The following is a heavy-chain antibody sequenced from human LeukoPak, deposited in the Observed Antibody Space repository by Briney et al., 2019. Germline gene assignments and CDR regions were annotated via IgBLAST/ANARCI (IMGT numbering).Heavy chain of an antibody. CDR2: IYHSGST. V-gene: IGHV4-30-4*01. D-gene: IGHD3-10*01. CDR3: ARGDYYGSGSYYSTYFDY. CDR1: GGSISSGDYY. Sequence: PSETLSLTCTVSGGSISSGDYYWSWIRQPPGRGLEWIGYIYHSGSTYYNPSLKSRVTISVDTSKNQFSLKLSSVTAADTAVYYCARGDYYGSGSYYSTYFDYWGQGTLVTVSS. J-gene: IGHJ4*02.